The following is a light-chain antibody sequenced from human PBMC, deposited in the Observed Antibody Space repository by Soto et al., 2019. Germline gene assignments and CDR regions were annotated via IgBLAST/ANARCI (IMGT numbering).Light chain of an antibody. CDR1: QSISPW. CDR2: KAS. V-gene: IGKV1-5*03. Sequence: DIKMTQSPSTLSASVGDRVTITCRASQSISPWLAWYQQKPGKAPKILIYKASNLESGVPSRFSGSESGTEFTLTISSLQPDDFATYYCQQYKTYSRTFGQGTKLEIK. CDR3: QQYKTYSRT. J-gene: IGKJ2*01.